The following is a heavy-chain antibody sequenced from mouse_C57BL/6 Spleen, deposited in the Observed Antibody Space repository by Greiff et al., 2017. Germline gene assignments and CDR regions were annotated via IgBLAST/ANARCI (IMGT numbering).Heavy chain of an antibody. J-gene: IGHJ3*01. CDR1: GYTFTSYW. V-gene: IGHV1-59*01. D-gene: IGHD2-4*01. Sequence: QVQLKQPGAELVRPGTSVKLSCKASGYTFTSYWMHWVKQRPGQGLEWIGVIDPSDSYTNYNQKFKGKATLTVDTSSSTAYMQLSSLTSEDSAVYYCARSRDYDPFAYWGQGTLVTVSA. CDR2: IDPSDSYT. CDR3: ARSRDYDPFAY.